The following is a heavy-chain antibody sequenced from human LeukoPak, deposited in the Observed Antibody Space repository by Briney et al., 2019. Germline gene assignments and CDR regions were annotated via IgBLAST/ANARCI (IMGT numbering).Heavy chain of an antibody. V-gene: IGHV3-30*18. CDR1: GFTFSSYG. D-gene: IGHD5-18*01. CDR3: AKVSGGGYSYGDY. J-gene: IGHJ4*02. Sequence: GGSLRLSCAASGFTFSSYGMHWVRQAPGKGLEWVAVISYDGSNKYYADSVKGRFTISRDNSKNTLYLQMNSLRAEDTAVYYCAKVSGGGYSYGDYWGQGTLVTVSS. CDR2: ISYDGSNK.